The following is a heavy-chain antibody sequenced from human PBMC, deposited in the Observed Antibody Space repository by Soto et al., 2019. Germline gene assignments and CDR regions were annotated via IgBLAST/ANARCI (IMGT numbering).Heavy chain of an antibody. CDR3: AKAHGSGRGYYYGMDV. Sequence: VGSLRLSCAASGFTFSSYAMSWVRQAPGKGLEWVSAISGSGGSTYYADSVKGRFTISRDNSKNTLYLQMNSLRAEDTAVYYCAKAHGSGRGYYYGMDVWGQGATVTVS. V-gene: IGHV3-23*01. CDR2: ISGSGGST. D-gene: IGHD3-10*01. J-gene: IGHJ6*02. CDR1: GFTFSSYA.